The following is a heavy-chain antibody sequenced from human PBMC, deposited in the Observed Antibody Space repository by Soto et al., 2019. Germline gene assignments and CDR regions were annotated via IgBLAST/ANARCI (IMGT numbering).Heavy chain of an antibody. J-gene: IGHJ4*02. CDR3: ARDVEMATIGCFAY. D-gene: IGHD5-12*01. V-gene: IGHV1-69*08. CDR1: GGTFSSYT. CDR2: IITILGIA. Sequence: QVQLVQSGAEVKKPGSSVKVSCKASGGTFSSYTISWVRQAPGQGLEWMGRIITILGIANDAQKFQGRVTITADKYPGTAYMALSSLRSEDTAVYYCARDVEMATIGCFAYGGQGTLVTVSS.